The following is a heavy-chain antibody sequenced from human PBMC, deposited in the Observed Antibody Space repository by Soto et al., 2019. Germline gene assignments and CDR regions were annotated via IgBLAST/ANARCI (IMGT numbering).Heavy chain of an antibody. J-gene: IGHJ4*02. D-gene: IGHD3-10*01. Sequence: QVQLVQSGAEEKKPGASVKVSCKASGYTFTSYAMHWVRQAPGQRLEWMGWINAGNGNTKYSQKFQGRVTITRDTSASTAYMELSSLRSEDTAVYYCARDVVLLWFGVPGYWGQGTLVTVSS. V-gene: IGHV1-3*05. CDR3: ARDVVLLWFGVPGY. CDR1: GYTFTSYA. CDR2: INAGNGNT.